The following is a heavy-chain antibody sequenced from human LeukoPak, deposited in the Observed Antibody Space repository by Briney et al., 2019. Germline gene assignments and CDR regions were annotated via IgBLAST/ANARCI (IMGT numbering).Heavy chain of an antibody. V-gene: IGHV4-61*02. J-gene: IGHJ4*02. Sequence: SETLSLTSTVSGGSISSGRYYWSWIWQPPGQGLEYIGRMYTSGSTHYNPCLTRRVTISVDTCTSHSSLRLCSVSAADTAVYYCAGGLSDSSSYYFDYWGQGTLVTVSS. CDR1: GGSISSGRYY. CDR2: MYTSGST. D-gene: IGHD6-13*01. CDR3: AGGLSDSSSYYFDY.